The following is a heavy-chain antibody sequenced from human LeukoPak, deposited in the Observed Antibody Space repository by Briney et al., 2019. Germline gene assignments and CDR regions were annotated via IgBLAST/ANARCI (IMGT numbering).Heavy chain of an antibody. CDR1: GASISSGGYS. CDR3: ARIQTYYYYMDV. V-gene: IGHV4-61*08. CDR2: IYYSGST. Sequence: PSETLSLTCAVSGASISSGGYSWSWIRQPPGKGLEWIGYIYYSGSTNYNPSLKSRVTISVDTSKNQFSLKLSSVTAADTAVYYCARIQTYYYYMDVWGKGTTVTISS. J-gene: IGHJ6*03.